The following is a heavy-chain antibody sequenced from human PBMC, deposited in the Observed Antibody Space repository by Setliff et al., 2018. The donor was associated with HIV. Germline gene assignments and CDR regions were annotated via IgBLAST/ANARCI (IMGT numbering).Heavy chain of an antibody. CDR1: GGSISNYY. V-gene: IGHV4-59*08. J-gene: IGHJ3*02. D-gene: IGHD3-22*01. CDR2: ISYSGNT. Sequence: PSETLSLTCNVSGGSISNYYWTWMRQPPGKGLGWVAYISYSGNTNYHPALRSRLTITRDTSTNQVSLQLRSVTAADTAVYHCARGDTYYHDRSGYVKSALDAFDIWGRGTLVTVSS. CDR3: ARGDTYYHDRSGYVKSALDAFDI.